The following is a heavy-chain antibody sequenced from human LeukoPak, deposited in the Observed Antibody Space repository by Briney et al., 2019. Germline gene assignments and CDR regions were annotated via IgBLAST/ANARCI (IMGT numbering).Heavy chain of an antibody. CDR2: TSFDDTNK. V-gene: IGHV3-30*09. D-gene: IGHD2-2*01. CDR1: GFTFSSYW. Sequence: GGSLRLSCAASGFTFSSYWMSWVRQAPGKGLEWVASTSFDDTNKVYSDSVKGRFAVSRDTSKNTLYLQMDSLRTEDTAVYYCARDCSSAICYAAFDYWGQGVLVTVSS. J-gene: IGHJ4*02. CDR3: ARDCSSAICYAAFDY.